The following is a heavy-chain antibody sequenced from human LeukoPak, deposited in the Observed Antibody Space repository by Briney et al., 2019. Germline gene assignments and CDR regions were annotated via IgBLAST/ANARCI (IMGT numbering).Heavy chain of an antibody. V-gene: IGHV3-7*04. Sequence: GGSLRLSCAAPGFTFRSYWMSWVRQAPGKGLEWVANIKQDGSEKYYVDSVKSRFTFSRDNAKNSLYLQMNSLRAEDTAVYYCARYSGRGLDYWGQGTLVTVSS. J-gene: IGHJ4*02. CDR1: GFTFRSYW. CDR2: IKQDGSEK. CDR3: ARYSGRGLDY. D-gene: IGHD1-26*01.